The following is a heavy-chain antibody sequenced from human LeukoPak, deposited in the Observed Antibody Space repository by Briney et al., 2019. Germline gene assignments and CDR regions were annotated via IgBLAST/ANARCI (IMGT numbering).Heavy chain of an antibody. J-gene: IGHJ5*02. V-gene: IGHV4-61*02. CDR2: ISTSGST. CDR3: ARGVSLVRGMWFDP. D-gene: IGHD3-10*01. Sequence: SQTLSLTCTVSGGSISSGNYYWSWIRQPAGKGLEWIGRISTSGSTDYNPSLRSRVTISSDASKNQLSLRLNSVTAADTAMYYCARGVSLVRGMWFDPWGQGTLVAVSS. CDR1: GGSISSGNYY.